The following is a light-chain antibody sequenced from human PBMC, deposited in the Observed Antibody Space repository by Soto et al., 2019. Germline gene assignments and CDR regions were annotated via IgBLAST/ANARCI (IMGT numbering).Light chain of an antibody. V-gene: IGKV3-15*01. CDR3: HQYDHWPRGT. Sequence: EIVLTQSPATLSVSPGERATLSCRASQSIDTYLAWYQQKPGQPPRPLIYGASNRATGVPARFSGSGSGTDFTLTISSPQSEDFAVYYCHQYDHWPRGTFGQGTKVEI. CDR1: QSIDTY. CDR2: GAS. J-gene: IGKJ2*01.